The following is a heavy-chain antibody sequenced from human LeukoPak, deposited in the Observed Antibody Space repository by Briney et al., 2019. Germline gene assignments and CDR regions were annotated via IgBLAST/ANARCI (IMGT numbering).Heavy chain of an antibody. CDR3: AGLTGRNYYDIK. Sequence: GASVKVSCKASGYTFTGYYMHWVRQAPGQGLEWMGRINPNSGGTNYAQKFQGRVTMTRDTSTSTAYMELSRLRSDDTAVYYCAGLTGRNYYDIKWGQGTLVTVSS. D-gene: IGHD3-22*01. CDR1: GYTFTGYY. CDR2: INPNSGGT. V-gene: IGHV1-2*06. J-gene: IGHJ4*02.